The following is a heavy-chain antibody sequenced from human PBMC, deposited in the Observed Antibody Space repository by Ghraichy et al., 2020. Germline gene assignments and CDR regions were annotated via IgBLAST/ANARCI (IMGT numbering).Heavy chain of an antibody. CDR1: GYTFTSYW. D-gene: IGHD6-13*01. CDR3: ARRDREGVYYFDQ. Sequence: GESLNISCQGSGYTFTSYWIGWVRQMPGKGLEWMGIIYPADSDTRYSPSFPGQVTISADKSISTAYLQWSSLKASDTAIYYCARRDREGVYYFDQWGLGTLVTVSS. J-gene: IGHJ4*02. CDR2: IYPADSDT. V-gene: IGHV5-51*01.